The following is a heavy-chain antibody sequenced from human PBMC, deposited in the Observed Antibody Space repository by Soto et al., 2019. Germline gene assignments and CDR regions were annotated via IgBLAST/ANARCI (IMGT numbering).Heavy chain of an antibody. CDR1: GGTFSSYT. CDR2: IIPILGIA. D-gene: IGHD1-20*01. Sequence: ASVKVSCKASGGTFSSYTISWVRQAPGQGLEWMGRIIPILGIANYAQKFQGRVTITADKSTSTAYMELSSLRSEDTAVYYCARDLRNSITGKDRTFDYWGQGTLVTVSS. V-gene: IGHV1-69*04. J-gene: IGHJ4*02. CDR3: ARDLRNSITGKDRTFDY.